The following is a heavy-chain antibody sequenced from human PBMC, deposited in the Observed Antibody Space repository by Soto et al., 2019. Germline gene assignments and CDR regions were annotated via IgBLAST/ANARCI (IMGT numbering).Heavy chain of an antibody. CDR3: ARDLNTYYDFWSGYYDY. J-gene: IGHJ4*02. D-gene: IGHD3-3*01. V-gene: IGHV3-21*01. Sequence: EVQLVESGGGLVKPGGSLRLSCAASGFTFSSYSMNWVRQAPGKGLEWVSSISSSSSYIYYADSVKGRFTISRDNAKNSLYLQMNSLRAEDTAVYYCARDLNTYYDFWSGYYDYWGQGTLVTVYS. CDR2: ISSSSSYI. CDR1: GFTFSSYS.